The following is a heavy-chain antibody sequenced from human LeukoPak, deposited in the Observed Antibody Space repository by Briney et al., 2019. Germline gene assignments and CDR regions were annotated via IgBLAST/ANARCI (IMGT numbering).Heavy chain of an antibody. Sequence: SETLSLTCSVSGDSTTAYYYSWIRQSPGKGLEWLAFVYKTGQIDYNPSLRSRVTVSVDRAKTQVSLRLRSVTAADTAMYYCAREDNFDWPPSPSHEDSWGQGILVTVSS. J-gene: IGHJ4*02. D-gene: IGHD3-9*01. CDR2: VYKTGQI. V-gene: IGHV4-59*01. CDR3: AREDNFDWPPSPSHEDS. CDR1: GDSTTAYY.